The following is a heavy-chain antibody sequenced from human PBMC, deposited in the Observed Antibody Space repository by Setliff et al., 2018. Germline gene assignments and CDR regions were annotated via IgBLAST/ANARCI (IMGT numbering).Heavy chain of an antibody. J-gene: IGHJ6*03. D-gene: IGHD3-10*01. CDR2: IYTSGST. CDR3: AREKGNREAPELRGLYYYYMDV. Sequence: PSQTLSLTCTVSAGSISSYYWSWIRQPAGKGLEWIGRIYTSGSTNYNPSLKTRVTMSVDTSKNQFSLKLGSVTAADTAVYYCAREKGNREAPELRGLYYYYMDVWGKGTTVTVSS. V-gene: IGHV4-4*07. CDR1: AGSISSYY.